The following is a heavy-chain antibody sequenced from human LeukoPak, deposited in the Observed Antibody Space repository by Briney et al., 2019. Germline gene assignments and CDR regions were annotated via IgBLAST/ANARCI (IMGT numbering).Heavy chain of an antibody. J-gene: IGHJ6*03. Sequence: GRSLRLSCAASGFTFSSYGMHWVRQAPGKGLEWVAVIWYDGSNKYYADSVKGRFTISRDNSKNPLYLQMNSLRAEDTAVYYCAKGGGNPYYYYYYMDVWGKGTTVTVSS. CDR3: AKGGGNPYYYYYYMDV. D-gene: IGHD2-15*01. V-gene: IGHV3-33*06. CDR2: IWYDGSNK. CDR1: GFTFSSYG.